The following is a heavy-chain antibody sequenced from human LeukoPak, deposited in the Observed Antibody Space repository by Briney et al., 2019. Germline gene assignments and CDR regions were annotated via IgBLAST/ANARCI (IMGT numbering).Heavy chain of an antibody. Sequence: AGSLRLSCAASGFTFSSYAMSWVRQAPGKGLEWVSTISGGGGRTWYADSVKGRFTISRDNSKNTVDVQLNSFRAEETAVYYCAKFRESEKTAFDCWGQGTLVTVSS. CDR1: GFTFSSYA. D-gene: IGHD3-10*01. V-gene: IGHV3-23*01. CDR3: AKFRESEKTAFDC. J-gene: IGHJ4*02. CDR2: ISGGGGRT.